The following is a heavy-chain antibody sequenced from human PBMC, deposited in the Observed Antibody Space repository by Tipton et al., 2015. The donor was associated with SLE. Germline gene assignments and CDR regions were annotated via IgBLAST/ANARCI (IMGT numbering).Heavy chain of an antibody. Sequence: SLRLSCAASGFTFSDYYMTWIRQAPGKGLEWVSYVSRSGHTIYYADSVKGRFTISRDNANNSLYLQMNRLRVEDTAVYYCASPADSSTGDDVFDIWGQGTMVPVSS. CDR2: VSRSGHTI. D-gene: IGHD3-22*01. V-gene: IGHV3-11*01. J-gene: IGHJ3*02. CDR1: GFTFSDYY. CDR3: ASPADSSTGDDVFDI.